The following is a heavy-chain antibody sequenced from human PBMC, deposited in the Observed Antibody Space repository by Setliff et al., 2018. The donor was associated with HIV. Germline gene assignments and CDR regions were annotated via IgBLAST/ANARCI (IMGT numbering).Heavy chain of an antibody. V-gene: IGHV5-51*01. CDR2: INPSTSEV. Sequence: PGESLKISCKGSGYGFTGYWIGWVRQMPGRGLEWMGFINPSTSEVRYRPSLQGQVTMSVDKSISTAFLQWSSLAASDTAMYYCVRDQIGDVQVAGTWGTWGQGTLVTVSS. CDR3: VRDQIGDVQVAGTWGT. D-gene: IGHD6-19*01. CDR1: GYGFTGYW. J-gene: IGHJ5*02.